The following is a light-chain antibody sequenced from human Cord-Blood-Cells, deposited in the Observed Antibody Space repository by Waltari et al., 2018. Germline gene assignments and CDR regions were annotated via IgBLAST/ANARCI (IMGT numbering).Light chain of an antibody. CDR1: SSDVGGYHY. J-gene: IGLJ3*02. V-gene: IGLV2-14*01. Sequence: QPALTQPASVSGSPGQSITISCTGTSSDVGGYHYVSWYQQHPGKAPKLMIYDVSNRPSGVSNRFSGSKSGNTASLTISGLQAEDEADYYCSSYTSSSTWVFGGGTKLTVL. CDR3: SSYTSSSTWV. CDR2: DVS.